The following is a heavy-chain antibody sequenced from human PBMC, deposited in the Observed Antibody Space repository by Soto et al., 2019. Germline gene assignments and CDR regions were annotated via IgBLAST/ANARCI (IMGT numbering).Heavy chain of an antibody. CDR2: TYCSGRS. J-gene: IGHJ5*02. D-gene: IGHD1-26*01. CDR1: GGSISSYY. Sequence: SETLSLTCTVSGGSISSYYWSWIRQPPGKGLERIGYTYCSGRSNYIPSLKSRVTISVDTSKNQFSLKLSSVTAADTAVYNCARVGGATTPHGFALWGQGTLVTVSP. V-gene: IGHV4-59*01. CDR3: ARVGGATTPHGFAL.